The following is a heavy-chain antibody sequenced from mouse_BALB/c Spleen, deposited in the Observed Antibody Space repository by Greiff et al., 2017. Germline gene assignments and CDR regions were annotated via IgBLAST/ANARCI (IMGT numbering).Heavy chain of an antibody. Sequence: EVQVVESGPGLVKPSQSLSLTCSVTGYSITSGYYWNWIRQFPGNKLEWMGYISYDGSNNYNPSLKNRISITRDTSKNQFFLKLNSVTTEDTATYYCARGTHYYAMDYWGQGTSVTVSS. V-gene: IGHV3-6*02. J-gene: IGHJ4*01. CDR3: ARGTHYYAMDY. CDR2: ISYDGSN. CDR1: GYSITSGYY.